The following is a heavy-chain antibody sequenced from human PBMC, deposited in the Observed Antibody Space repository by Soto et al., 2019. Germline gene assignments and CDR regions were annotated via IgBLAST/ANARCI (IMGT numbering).Heavy chain of an antibody. CDR2: FDPEDGET. CDR3: ATDPNAIVGAIGALDY. V-gene: IGHV1-24*01. J-gene: IGHJ4*02. Sequence: GASVKVSCKVSGYTLTELSMHWVRQAPGKGLEWMGGFDPEDGETIYAQKFQGRVTMTEDTSTDTAYMELSSLRSEDTAVYYCATDPNAIVGAIGALDYWGQGTLVTVSS. CDR1: GYTLTELS. D-gene: IGHD1-26*01.